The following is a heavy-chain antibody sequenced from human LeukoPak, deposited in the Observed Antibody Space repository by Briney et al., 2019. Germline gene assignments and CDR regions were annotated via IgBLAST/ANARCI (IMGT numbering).Heavy chain of an antibody. J-gene: IGHJ4*02. CDR2: IGPSGTRT. Sequence: GGTLRLSCAASGFTFSNHGMNWVRQAPGMGLEWVSGIGPSGTRTYYADSVKGRFTISRDNSKNTLYLQMNSLRAEDTAVYYCAREISSGGSFDYWGQGTLVTVSS. D-gene: IGHD6-19*01. CDR1: GFTFSNHG. CDR3: AREISSGGSFDY. V-gene: IGHV3-23*01.